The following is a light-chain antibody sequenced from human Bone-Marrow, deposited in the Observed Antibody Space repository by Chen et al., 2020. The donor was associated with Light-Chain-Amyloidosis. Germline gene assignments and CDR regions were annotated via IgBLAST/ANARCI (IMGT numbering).Light chain of an antibody. Sequence: QSALTHPAPVSGSPGQSTTISCTGTSSDVGGDNHVSWYQQHPDKAPKLMIYEVTNRPSWVPDRFSGSKSDNTASLTISGLQTEDEADYFCSSYTITNTLVFGSGTRVTVL. CDR2: EVT. J-gene: IGLJ1*01. V-gene: IGLV2-14*01. CDR3: SSYTITNTLV. CDR1: SSDVGGDNH.